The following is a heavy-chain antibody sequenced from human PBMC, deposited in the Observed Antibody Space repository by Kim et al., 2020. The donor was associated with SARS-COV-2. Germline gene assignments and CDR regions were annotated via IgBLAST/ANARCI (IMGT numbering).Heavy chain of an antibody. CDR1: GGSISSSSYY. V-gene: IGHV4-39*01. CDR2: IYYSGST. Sequence: SETLSLTCTVSGGSISSSSYYWGWIRQPPGKGLEWIGSIYYSGSTYYNPSLKSRVTISVDTSKNQFSLKLSSVTAADTAVYYCASIGGREDWGQGTLVTVSS. CDR3: ASIGGRED. D-gene: IGHD2-15*01. J-gene: IGHJ4*02.